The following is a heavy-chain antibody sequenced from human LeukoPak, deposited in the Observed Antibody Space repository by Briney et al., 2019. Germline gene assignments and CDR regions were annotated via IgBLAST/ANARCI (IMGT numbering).Heavy chain of an antibody. J-gene: IGHJ1*01. Sequence: ASVKVSCKASGGTFSSYAISWVRQAPGQGLEWMGRIIPIFGTANYAQKFQGRVTITTDESTSTAYMELSSLRSEDTAVYYCARDYPLPPPYGDCFPIAFQHWGQGTLVTVSS. CDR1: GGTFSSYA. CDR3: ARDYPLPPPYGDCFPIAFQH. V-gene: IGHV1-69*05. CDR2: IIPIFGTA. D-gene: IGHD2-21*02.